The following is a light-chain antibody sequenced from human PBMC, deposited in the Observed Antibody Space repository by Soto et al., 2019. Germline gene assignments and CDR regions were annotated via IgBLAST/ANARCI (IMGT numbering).Light chain of an antibody. Sequence: EIVLTQSPATLSLSPRERATLSCRASQSVSSSLGWYQQRPGQAPRLLIYDASSRAAGSPARFSGSGSGTDFTLTISSLEPEDFAVYYCQQRINWPYTFGQGTKVDIK. CDR1: QSVSSS. CDR2: DAS. J-gene: IGKJ2*01. CDR3: QQRINWPYT. V-gene: IGKV3-11*01.